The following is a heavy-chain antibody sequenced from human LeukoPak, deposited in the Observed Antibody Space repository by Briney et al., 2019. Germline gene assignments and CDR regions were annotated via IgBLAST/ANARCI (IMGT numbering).Heavy chain of an antibody. D-gene: IGHD2-21*02. CDR3: ARARVVTKWIDY. J-gene: IGHJ4*02. CDR1: GFTLSNYW. Sequence: GGSLRLSCAASGFTLSNYWMSWVRQAPGKGLEWVANIKQDGSEKYYVDSVKGRFSISRDNAKNSLYLQMNSLRAEDTAVYYCARARVVTKWIDYWGQGTLVTVSS. V-gene: IGHV3-7*03. CDR2: IKQDGSEK.